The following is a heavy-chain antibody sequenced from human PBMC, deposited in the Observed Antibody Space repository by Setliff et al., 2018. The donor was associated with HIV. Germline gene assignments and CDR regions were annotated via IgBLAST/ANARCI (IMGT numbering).Heavy chain of an antibody. J-gene: IGHJ3*02. CDR2: IDHSGST. CDR3: ARGLHYHGSGSHRLGAFDI. D-gene: IGHD3-10*01. Sequence: SETLSLTCAVYGGSFSGHYWSWIRQSPGKGLEWIGEIDHSGSTNYNSPLESRVTISRDMSKKQFSLKMTSVTAADAAVYFCARGLHYHGSGSHRLGAFDIWGRGTLVTVSS. V-gene: IGHV4-34*01. CDR1: GGSFSGHY.